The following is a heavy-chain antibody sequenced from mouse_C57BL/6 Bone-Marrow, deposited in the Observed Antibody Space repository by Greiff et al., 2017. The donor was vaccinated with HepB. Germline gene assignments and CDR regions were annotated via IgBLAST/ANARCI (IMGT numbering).Heavy chain of an antibody. V-gene: IGHV14-4*01. Sequence: EVKLQESGAELVRPGASVKLSCTASGFNIKDDYMHWVKQRPEQGLEWIGWIDPENGDTEYASKFQGKATITADTSSNTAYLQLSSLTSEDTAVYYCSPIYYYGSSPDYWGQGTTLTFSS. J-gene: IGHJ2*01. CDR3: SPIYYYGSSPDY. D-gene: IGHD1-1*01. CDR1: GFNIKDDY. CDR2: IDPENGDT.